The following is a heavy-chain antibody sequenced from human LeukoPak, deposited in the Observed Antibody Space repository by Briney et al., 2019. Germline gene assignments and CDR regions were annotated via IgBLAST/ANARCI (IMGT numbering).Heavy chain of an antibody. CDR1: GFTFSSYW. V-gene: IGHV3-7*03. CDR3: ARDGSGYSSGWYSDY. D-gene: IGHD6-19*01. J-gene: IGHJ4*02. Sequence: GGSLRLSCAASGFTFSSYWMSWVRQAPGNGLEWVANIKQDGSEKYYVDSVKGRFTISRDNAKNSLYLQMNSLRAEDTAVYYCARDGSGYSSGWYSDYWGQGTLVTVSS. CDR2: IKQDGSEK.